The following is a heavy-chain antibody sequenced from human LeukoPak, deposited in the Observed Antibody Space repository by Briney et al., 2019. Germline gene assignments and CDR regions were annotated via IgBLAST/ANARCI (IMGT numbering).Heavy chain of an antibody. Sequence: EASVKVSCKASGYTFTSYNINWVRPATGQGVGWMAWMNPNRVNTGYAQKLQGRVTMTRNTSISTAYMELSSLISEDTAVYYCARVLRSGRLYSSGWLLGISSLHYWGQGTLVTVSS. CDR3: ARVLRSGRLYSSGWLLGISSLHY. V-gene: IGHV1-8*01. CDR2: MNPNRVNT. CDR1: GYTFTSYN. D-gene: IGHD6-19*01. J-gene: IGHJ4*02.